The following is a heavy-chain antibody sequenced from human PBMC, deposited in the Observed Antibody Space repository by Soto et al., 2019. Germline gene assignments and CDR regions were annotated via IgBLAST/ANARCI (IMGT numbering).Heavy chain of an antibody. V-gene: IGHV1-69*13. Sequence: ASVKVSCKASGGTFSSYAISWVRQAPGQGLEWMGGIIPIFGTANYAQKFQGRVTITADESTSTAYMELSSLRSEDTAVYYCARAEVVPLARWVLHYYYGMDVWGQGTTVTVYS. CDR2: IIPIFGTA. CDR1: GGTFSSYA. D-gene: IGHD1-26*01. J-gene: IGHJ6*02. CDR3: ARAEVVPLARWVLHYYYGMDV.